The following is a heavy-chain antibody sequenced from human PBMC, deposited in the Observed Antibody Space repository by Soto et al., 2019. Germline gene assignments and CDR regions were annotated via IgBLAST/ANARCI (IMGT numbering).Heavy chain of an antibody. CDR1: GYTFNNYG. J-gene: IGHJ5*02. V-gene: IGHV1-18*01. CDR3: VRFLPPLDP. Sequence: QVQLVQSGAEVKKPGASVKVSCKASGYTFNNYGISWVRQAPGQGLEWMGWISAYNGNTNYAQKLQGRVTITTDTSTSTAYMELRSLRPADTAVYYCVRFLPPLDPWGQGTLVTVSS. CDR2: ISAYNGNT.